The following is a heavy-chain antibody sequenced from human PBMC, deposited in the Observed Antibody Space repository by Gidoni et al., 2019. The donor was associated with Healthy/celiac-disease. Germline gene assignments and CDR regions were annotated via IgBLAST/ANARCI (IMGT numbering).Heavy chain of an antibody. CDR1: GFTFSSYA. J-gene: IGHJ4*02. CDR2: ISGSGGST. V-gene: IGHV3-23*01. D-gene: IGHD3-3*01. CDR3: AKDAYYDFWSGYDY. Sequence: VPLLGSGGGLVQPGGSLRLSCASSGFTFSSYAMSWVRQAPGKGLEWVSAISGSGGSTYYADSVKGRFTISRDNSKNTLYLQMNSLRAEDTAVYYCAKDAYYDFWSGYDYWGQGTLVTVSS.